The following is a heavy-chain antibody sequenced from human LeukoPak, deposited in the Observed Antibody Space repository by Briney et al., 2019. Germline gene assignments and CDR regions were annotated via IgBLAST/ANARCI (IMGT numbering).Heavy chain of an antibody. CDR3: ARLCRRYYYDSSGYYYVWDYFDY. V-gene: IGHV4-34*01. CDR1: GGSISSYY. J-gene: IGHJ4*02. Sequence: PSETLSLTCTVSGGSISSYYWSWIRQPPGKGLEWIGEINHSGSTNYNPSLKSRVTISVDTSKNQFSLKLSSVTAADTAVYYCARLCRRYYYDSSGYYYVWDYFDYWGQGTLVTVSS. D-gene: IGHD3-22*01. CDR2: INHSGST.